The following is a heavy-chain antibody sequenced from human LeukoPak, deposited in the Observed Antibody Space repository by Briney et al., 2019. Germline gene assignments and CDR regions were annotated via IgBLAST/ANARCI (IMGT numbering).Heavy chain of an antibody. CDR2: ISSSGSTI. CDR3: ARLGMDGYGDPGWFDP. J-gene: IGHJ5*02. V-gene: IGHV3-48*03. D-gene: IGHD4-17*01. Sequence: GGSLRLSCAASGFTFSSYEMNWVRQAPGKGLEWVSYISSSGSTIYYADSVKGRFTISRDNAKNSLYLQMNSLRAEDTAVYYCARLGMDGYGDPGWFDPWGQGTLVTVPS. CDR1: GFTFSSYE.